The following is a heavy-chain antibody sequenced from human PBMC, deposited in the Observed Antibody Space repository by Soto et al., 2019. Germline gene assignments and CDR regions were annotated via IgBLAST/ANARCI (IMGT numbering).Heavy chain of an antibody. CDR2: ICNSGVST. J-gene: IGHJ3*02. V-gene: IGHV3-23*01. Sequence: GGSLRLSCAASGFTFSSYAMSWVRQAPGKGLEWVSAICNSGVSTYYEDSVKGRFTISRDNSKNTLYLQMNSLRAEDTAVYYCAKDWRYYYGSGTYPAGQLAFDIWGQGTMVTVSS. CDR3: AKDWRYYYGSGTYPAGQLAFDI. D-gene: IGHD3-10*01. CDR1: GFTFSSYA.